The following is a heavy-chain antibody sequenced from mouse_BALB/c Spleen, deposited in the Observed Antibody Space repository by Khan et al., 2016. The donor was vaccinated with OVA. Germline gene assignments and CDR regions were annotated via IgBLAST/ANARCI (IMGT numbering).Heavy chain of an antibody. CDR3: TRGGFGGFAY. Sequence: VRLQQSGPELVKPGTSVQIPCRASGYTFTDYNVDWVKQSHGKSLEWIGDITPNNGGTIYNQKFKGKATLTVDKSSSTAYMELRSLTSEDTAVYYCTRGGFGGFAYWGKGTLVTVSA. J-gene: IGHJ3*01. CDR2: ITPNNGGT. CDR1: GYTFTDYN. V-gene: IGHV1-18*01.